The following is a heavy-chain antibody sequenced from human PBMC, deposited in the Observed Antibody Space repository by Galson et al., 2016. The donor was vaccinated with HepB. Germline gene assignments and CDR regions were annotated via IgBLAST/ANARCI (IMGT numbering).Heavy chain of an antibody. V-gene: IGHV3-30*03. CDR2: ISYDGNKI. D-gene: IGHD2-2*01. CDR3: ARGQHRHDLQDVDF. J-gene: IGHJ4*02. Sequence: SLRLSCAGSGFTFSNYAMHWVRQAPGKGLEWVAVISYDGNKIYYADSVKGRLTISRDNSENTVYLQMNSLRSEDTAIYYCARGQHRHDLQDVDFWGQGTLVTVSS. CDR1: GFTFSNYA.